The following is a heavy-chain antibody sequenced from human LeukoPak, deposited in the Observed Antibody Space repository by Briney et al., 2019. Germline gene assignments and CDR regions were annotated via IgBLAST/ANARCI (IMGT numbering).Heavy chain of an antibody. V-gene: IGHV3-74*01. CDR1: GFTFSSYW. CDR2: INSDGSST. J-gene: IGHJ6*02. D-gene: IGHD5-18*01. CDR3: ARAIPDRGYSYGYYYYYGMDV. Sequence: PGGSLRLSCAASGFTFSSYWMHWVRQAPGKGLGWVSRINSDGSSTSYADSVKGRFTISRDNAKNTLYLQMNSLRAEDTAVYYCARAIPDRGYSYGYYYYYGMDVWGQGTTVTVSS.